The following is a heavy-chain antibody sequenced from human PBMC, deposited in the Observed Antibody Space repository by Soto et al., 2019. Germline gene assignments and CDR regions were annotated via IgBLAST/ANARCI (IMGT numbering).Heavy chain of an antibody. CDR1: GYTFTSYG. V-gene: IGHV1-18*01. J-gene: IGHJ6*02. CDR3: ARFSGGSYNTYYFYYGMDV. CDR2: ISAYNGNT. Sequence: CKASGYTFTSYGISWVRQAPGQGLDWMGWISAYNGNTKYAQDLQGRVTMTTDTSTSTAYMELRSLRSDDTAVYYCARFSGGSYNTYYFYYGMDVWGQGTTVTVSS. D-gene: IGHD2-15*01.